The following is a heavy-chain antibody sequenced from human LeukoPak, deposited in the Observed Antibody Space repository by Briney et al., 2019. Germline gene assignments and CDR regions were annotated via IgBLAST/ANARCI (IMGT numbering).Heavy chain of an antibody. Sequence: QPGGSLRLSCAASGFTFTNYAMNWVRQAPGKGLEWVSTISPSGSDSYYADSVKGRFTISRDISKNTLYLQMNSLRAEDTAVYYCARRAYNWGAFDIWGQGTMVTVPS. D-gene: IGHD5-24*01. CDR3: ARRAYNWGAFDI. J-gene: IGHJ3*02. CDR2: ISPSGSDS. CDR1: GFTFTNYA. V-gene: IGHV3-23*01.